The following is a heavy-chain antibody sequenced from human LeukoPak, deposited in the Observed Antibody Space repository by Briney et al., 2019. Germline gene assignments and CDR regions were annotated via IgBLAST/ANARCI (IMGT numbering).Heavy chain of an antibody. D-gene: IGHD2-2*02. CDR1: GGSFSGYY. CDR2: INHSGST. V-gene: IGHV4-34*01. J-gene: IGHJ5*02. Sequence: SETLSLTCAVYGGSFSGYYWSWIRQPPGKGLEWIGEINHSGSTNYNPSLKSRVTISVDTSKNQFSLKLSSVTAADTAVYYCARRSPSSDIVVVPAAIRSTNWLDPWGQGTLVTVSS. CDR3: ARRSPSSDIVVVPAAIRSTNWLDP.